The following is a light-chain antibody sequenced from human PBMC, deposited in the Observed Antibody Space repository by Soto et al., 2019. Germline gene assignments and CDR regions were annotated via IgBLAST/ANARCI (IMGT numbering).Light chain of an antibody. CDR2: AAS. J-gene: IGKJ2*01. Sequence: IQLTQSPSSLSASEGDRVTITCRASQSVDAYLHWFQQKPGQPPKLLIYAASTLQSGVPSRFSGSGSETDFTLTISSLQPEDFATYYCQQSHSAPYTFGQGTKVEIK. CDR1: QSVDAY. CDR3: QQSHSAPYT. V-gene: IGKV1-39*01.